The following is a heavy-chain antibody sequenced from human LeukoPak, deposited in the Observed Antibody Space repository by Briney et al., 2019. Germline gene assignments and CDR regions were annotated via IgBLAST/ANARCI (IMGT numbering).Heavy chain of an antibody. V-gene: IGHV3-74*01. CDR3: VVVVEPPDSDGFDV. J-gene: IGHJ3*01. CDR2: INADGSTA. D-gene: IGHD1-14*01. CDR1: GFTFGNSW. Sequence: GGSLRLSCAASGFTFGNSWVHWVRQAPGKGLVWVSLINADGSTATYADSVKGRFTISRDNARNTLSLQMNSLTIEDTAVYYCVVVVEPPDSDGFDVWGQGTTITVSS.